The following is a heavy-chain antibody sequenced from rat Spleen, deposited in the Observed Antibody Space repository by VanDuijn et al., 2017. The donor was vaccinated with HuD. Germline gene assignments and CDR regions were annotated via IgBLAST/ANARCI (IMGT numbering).Heavy chain of an antibody. CDR2: INPDGSST. Sequence: EVQLVESGGGLVQPGRSLKLSCAASGFTFSNYGMHWIRQAPTKGLEWVASINPDGSSTCYPDSVKGRFTISRDNAENTVYLQMNSRRSEDTATYYGAVSGYGFWGQGVMVTVSS. CDR3: AVSGYGF. V-gene: IGHV5-19*01. CDR1: GFTFSNYG. J-gene: IGHJ2*01. D-gene: IGHD4-3*01.